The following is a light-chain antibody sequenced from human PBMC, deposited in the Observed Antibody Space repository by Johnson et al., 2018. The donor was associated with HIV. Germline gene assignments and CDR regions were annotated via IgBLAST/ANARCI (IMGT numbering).Light chain of an antibody. CDR3: GTWDSSLSAYV. CDR2: ENN. Sequence: QSVLTQSPSVSAAPGQKVTISCSGSSSNIGNNYVSWYQQLPGTAPKLLIYENNKRPSGIPDRFSGSKSGPSATLGITGLQTGDEADYYCGTWDSSLSAYVFGTGTKVTVL. V-gene: IGLV1-51*02. J-gene: IGLJ1*01. CDR1: SSNIGNNY.